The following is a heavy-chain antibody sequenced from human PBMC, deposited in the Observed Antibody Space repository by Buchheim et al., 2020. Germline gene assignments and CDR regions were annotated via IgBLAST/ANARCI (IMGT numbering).Heavy chain of an antibody. CDR1: GGSFSGYY. V-gene: IGHV4-34*01. D-gene: IGHD1-1*01. J-gene: IGHJ6*02. CDR2: INHSGST. CDR3: AIRLEYYYYYGMDV. Sequence: QVQLQQWGAGLLKPSETLSLTCAVYGGSFSGYYWSWIRQPPGKGLEWIGEINHSGSTNYNPSPKSRVTISVDTSKNQFSLKLSSVTAADTAVYYCAIRLEYYYYYGMDVWGQGTT.